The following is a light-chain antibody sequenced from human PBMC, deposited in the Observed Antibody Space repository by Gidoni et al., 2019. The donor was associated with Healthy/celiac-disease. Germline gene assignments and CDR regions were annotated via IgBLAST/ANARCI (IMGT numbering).Light chain of an antibody. Sequence: IVLTQSPATLSLSPGERATLSCRASQSVSRYLAWYQQQPGQAPRLLIYDASNRATGIPARFSGSGSGTDFTLTISSLEPEDFAVYYCQQRSNWPKTFGQGTKLEIK. CDR2: DAS. V-gene: IGKV3-11*01. CDR1: QSVSRY. CDR3: QQRSNWPKT. J-gene: IGKJ2*01.